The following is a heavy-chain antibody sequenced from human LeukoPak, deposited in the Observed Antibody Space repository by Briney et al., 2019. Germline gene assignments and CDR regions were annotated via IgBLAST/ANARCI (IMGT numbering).Heavy chain of an antibody. CDR3: ATGRYYDILTPD. V-gene: IGHV1-24*01. Sequence: ASVTVSCTVSGYTLTELSMHWVRQAPGKGLEWMGGFDPEDGETIYAQKFQGRVTMTEDTSTDTAYMELSSLRSEDTAVYYCATGRYYDILTPDWGQGTLVTVSS. D-gene: IGHD3-9*01. CDR1: GYTLTELS. CDR2: FDPEDGET. J-gene: IGHJ4*02.